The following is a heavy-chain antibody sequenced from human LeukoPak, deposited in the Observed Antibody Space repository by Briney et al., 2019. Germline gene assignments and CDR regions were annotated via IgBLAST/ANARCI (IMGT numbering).Heavy chain of an antibody. CDR3: ARLVAAADTGDY. D-gene: IGHD6-13*01. J-gene: IGHJ4*02. CDR1: GGSFSRYY. V-gene: IGHV4-34*01. CDR2: INHSGST. Sequence: SETLSLACAVYGGSFSRYYWSWIRQPPGKGLEWIGEINHSGSTNYNPSLKSRVTISVDTSKNQFSLKLSSVTAADTAVYYCARLVAAADTGDYWGQGTLVTVSS.